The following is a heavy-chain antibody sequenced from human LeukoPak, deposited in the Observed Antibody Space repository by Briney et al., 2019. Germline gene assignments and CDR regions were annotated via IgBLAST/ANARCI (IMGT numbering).Heavy chain of an antibody. Sequence: GASVKVSCKASGYTFTSYYMHWVRQAPGQGLEWMAIINPSGGSTSYAQKFQGRVTMTRDTSTSTVYMELSSLRSEDTAVYYCARGRWSATTATYYLDFWGQGTLVTVSS. CDR1: GYTFTSYY. CDR3: ARGRWSATTATYYLDF. J-gene: IGHJ4*02. V-gene: IGHV1-46*01. D-gene: IGHD5-24*01. CDR2: INPSGGST.